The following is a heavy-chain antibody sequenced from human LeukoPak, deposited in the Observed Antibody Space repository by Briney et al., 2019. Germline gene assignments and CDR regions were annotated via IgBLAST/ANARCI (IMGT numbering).Heavy chain of an antibody. CDR2: INAGNGNT. D-gene: IGHD6-13*01. CDR3: ARDPGIAAAGTWYYYYGMDV. CDR1: GGPFSSYA. V-gene: IGHV1-3*01. Sequence: ASVKVSCKASGGPFSSYAISWVRQAPGQRLEWMGWINAGNGNTKYSQKFQGRVTITRDTSASTAYMELSSLRSEDTAVYYCARDPGIAAAGTWYYYYGMDVWGQGTTVTVSS. J-gene: IGHJ6*02.